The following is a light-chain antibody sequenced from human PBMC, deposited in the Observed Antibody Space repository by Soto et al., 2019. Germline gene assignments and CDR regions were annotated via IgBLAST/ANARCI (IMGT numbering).Light chain of an antibody. CDR1: SSNIGSNT. Sequence: QSVLTQPPSASGTPGQRVTISSSGSSSNIGSNTVNWYQRLPGTAPKLLIYTNNQRPSGVPDRFSGSKSGTSASLAISGLQSEDEADYYCAAWDDSLSWVFGGGNKVTVL. CDR3: AAWDDSLSWV. J-gene: IGLJ3*02. V-gene: IGLV1-44*01. CDR2: TNN.